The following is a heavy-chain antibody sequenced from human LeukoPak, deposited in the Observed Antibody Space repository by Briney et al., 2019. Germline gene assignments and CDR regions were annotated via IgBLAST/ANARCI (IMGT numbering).Heavy chain of an antibody. CDR1: GFTFSSYA. J-gene: IGHJ5*02. CDR3: ARVPAAHKNNWFDP. V-gene: IGHV3-30*04. CDR2: ISYDGSNK. D-gene: IGHD2-2*01. Sequence: PGGSLRLSCAASGFTFSSYAMHWVRQAPGKGLEWVAVISYDGSNKYYADSVKGRFTISRDNSKNTLYLQMNSLRAEDTAVYYCARVPAAHKNNWFDPWGQGTLVTVSS.